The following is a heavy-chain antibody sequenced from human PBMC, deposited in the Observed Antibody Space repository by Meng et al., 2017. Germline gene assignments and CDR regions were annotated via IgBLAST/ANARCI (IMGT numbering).Heavy chain of an antibody. CDR3: AREPGSSGWNYFDS. CDR2: INAGNANT. Sequence: QVQLVQFGAEVKKPGDSVKVSCKASGYTFTSYSMHWVRQAPGQRLEWMGWINAGNANTKYSQKFQDRVTITMDTSASTAYMELSSLRSEDTAMYYCAREPGSSGWNYFDSWGQGTLVTVSS. J-gene: IGHJ4*02. V-gene: IGHV1-3*01. CDR1: GYTFTSYS. D-gene: IGHD6-19*01.